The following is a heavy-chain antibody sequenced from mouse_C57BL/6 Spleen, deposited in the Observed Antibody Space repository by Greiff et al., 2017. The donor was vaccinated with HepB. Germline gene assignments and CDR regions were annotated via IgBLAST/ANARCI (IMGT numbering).Heavy chain of an antibody. CDR2: INYDGSST. V-gene: IGHV5-16*01. J-gene: IGHJ2*01. CDR1: GFTFSDYY. CDR3: ARGGAYYSNYGSFDY. D-gene: IGHD2-5*01. Sequence: EVMLVESEGGLVQPGSSMKLSCTASGFTFSDYYMAWVRQVPEKGLEWVANINYDGSSTYYLDSLKSRFIISRDNAKNILYLQMSSLKSEDTATYYCARGGAYYSNYGSFDYWGQGTTLTVSS.